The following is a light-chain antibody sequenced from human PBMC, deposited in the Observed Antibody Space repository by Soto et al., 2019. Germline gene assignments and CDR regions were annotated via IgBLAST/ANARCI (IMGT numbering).Light chain of an antibody. Sequence: DIQMTQSPSSVSASVVHRVTITCRASQAIDSWLAWYQQKPGEAPQLLIYETSILQSGVSSRFSGSGSGTDFTLTISSLQAEDFATYYCQQTRSYPSTFGGGTKVDIK. J-gene: IGKJ4*01. CDR2: ETS. V-gene: IGKV1-12*02. CDR1: QAIDSW. CDR3: QQTRSYPST.